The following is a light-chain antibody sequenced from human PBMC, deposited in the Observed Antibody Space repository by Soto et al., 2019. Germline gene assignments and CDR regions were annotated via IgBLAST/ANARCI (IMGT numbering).Light chain of an antibody. CDR2: DVS. Sequence: QSALTQPRSVSGSPGQSVTISCTGTSSDVGGYNYVSWYRQDPGKAPKLMVYDVSKRPSGVPDRFSGSKSGNTASLTISGLQAEDEADYYCCSYAGSYPFVFGTGTKVTVL. CDR1: SSDVGGYNY. CDR3: CSYAGSYPFV. J-gene: IGLJ1*01. V-gene: IGLV2-11*01.